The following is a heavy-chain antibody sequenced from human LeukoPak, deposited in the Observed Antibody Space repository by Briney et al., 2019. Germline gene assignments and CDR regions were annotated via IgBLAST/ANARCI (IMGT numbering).Heavy chain of an antibody. CDR1: GFTFSSYS. V-gene: IGHV3-21*05. Sequence: GGSLRLSCAASGFTFSSYSMNWVRQAPGKGLEWVSYISSSSYIYYADSVKGRFTISRDNAKNSLYLQMNSLRAEDTAVYYCAKDGGTHFDHWGQGTLVTVSS. D-gene: IGHD1-26*01. J-gene: IGHJ4*02. CDR3: AKDGGTHFDH. CDR2: ISSSSYI.